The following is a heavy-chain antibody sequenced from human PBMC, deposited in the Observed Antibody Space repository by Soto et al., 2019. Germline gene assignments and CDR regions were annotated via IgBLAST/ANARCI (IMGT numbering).Heavy chain of an antibody. V-gene: IGHV3-23*01. CDR1: GFTFSSYA. D-gene: IGHD3-3*01. CDR2: ISGSGGHT. Sequence: VGSLRLSCAASGFTFSSYAMSWVRQAPGKGLEWVSLISGSGGHTYYADSVQGRFTISRDNSKETLYLQMNSLRAEDTAVYYCAKTTTLFGVVTPMDVWGQGTTVTVSS. CDR3: AKTTTLFGVVTPMDV. J-gene: IGHJ6*02.